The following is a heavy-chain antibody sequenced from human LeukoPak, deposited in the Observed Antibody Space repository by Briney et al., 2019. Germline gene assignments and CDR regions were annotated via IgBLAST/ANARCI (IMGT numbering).Heavy chain of an antibody. J-gene: IGHJ5*02. CDR3: ARVLQSEGFDP. CDR2: IYSGGST. V-gene: IGHV3-53*05. CDR1: GFTVSSNY. Sequence: GGSLRLSCAASGFTVSSNYMSWVRQAPGQGLEWVSVIYSGGSTYYADSVKGRFTISRDNSKNTLLLQMNSLRAEDTAVYYCARVLQSEGFDPWGQGTLVTVSS.